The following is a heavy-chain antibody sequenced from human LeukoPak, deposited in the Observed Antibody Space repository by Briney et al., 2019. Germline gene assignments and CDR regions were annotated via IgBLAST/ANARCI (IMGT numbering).Heavy chain of an antibody. Sequence: SETLSLTCIVSGGVISSYYWNWIRQPPGKGLEWIGNIFYRGATNYNPSLKSRVTMSVDTSKNQFSLKLYSVTAADTAMYYCARARDWSAGSWFDPWGQGILVTVSS. J-gene: IGHJ5*02. CDR2: IFYRGAT. D-gene: IGHD3/OR15-3a*01. CDR1: GGVISSYY. CDR3: ARARDWSAGSWFDP. V-gene: IGHV4-59*01.